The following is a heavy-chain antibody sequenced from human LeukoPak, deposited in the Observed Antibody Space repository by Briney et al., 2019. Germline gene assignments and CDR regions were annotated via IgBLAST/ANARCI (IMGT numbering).Heavy chain of an antibody. CDR1: GFTFSSYS. CDR2: ISSSSSYI. CDR3: ARDLHPTYYYDSSGYRNYYCYYMDV. D-gene: IGHD3-22*01. Sequence: GGSLRLSCAASGFTFSSYSMNWVRQAPGKGLEWVSSISSSSSYIYYADSVKGRFTISRDNAKNSLYLQMNSLRAEDTAVYYCARDLHPTYYYDSSGYRNYYCYYMDVWGKGTTVTVSS. V-gene: IGHV3-21*01. J-gene: IGHJ6*03.